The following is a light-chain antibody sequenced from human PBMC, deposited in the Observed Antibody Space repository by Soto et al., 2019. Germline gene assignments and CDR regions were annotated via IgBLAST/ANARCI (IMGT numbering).Light chain of an antibody. CDR1: QSISSY. CDR3: LQSYSTPYT. J-gene: IGKJ2*01. V-gene: IGKV1-39*01. CDR2: AAS. Sequence: DVHMTQPPSSLSASVGDRVTITCRTSQSISSYLYWYQQKPGKAPKLLIYAASSLQSEDPSRFIGSGSVTDFTLTISSLQHEDFATYYCLQSYSTPYTFGQGTKVEIK.